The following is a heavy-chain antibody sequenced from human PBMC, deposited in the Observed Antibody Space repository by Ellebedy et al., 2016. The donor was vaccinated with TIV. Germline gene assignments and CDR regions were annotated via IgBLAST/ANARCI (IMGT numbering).Heavy chain of an antibody. CDR3: ARDPPTYNWVDS. V-gene: IGHV4-39*02. CDR2: IYYSGDT. J-gene: IGHJ5*01. CDR1: GDSLSRSSSY. Sequence: SETLSLTCTVSGDSLSRSSSYWGWFRQPPGTGLEWIGNIYYSGDTDYNPSLKSRVTMSVDTSKNQFSLNLRSVTAADTAVYYCARDPPTYNWVDSWGQGILVTVSS.